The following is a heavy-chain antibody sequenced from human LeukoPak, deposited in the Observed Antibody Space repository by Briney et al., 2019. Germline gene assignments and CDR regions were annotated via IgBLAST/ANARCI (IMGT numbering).Heavy chain of an antibody. Sequence: ASVKVSCKASGYTFTGYYMHWVRQAPGRGLEWMGWINPNSGGTNYAQKFQGRVTMTRDTSISTAYMELSRLRSDDTAVYYCARGVFYPFGEIDYWGQGTLVTVSS. CDR1: GYTFTGYY. V-gene: IGHV1-2*02. CDR2: INPNSGGT. J-gene: IGHJ4*02. CDR3: ARGVFYPFGEIDY. D-gene: IGHD3-10*01.